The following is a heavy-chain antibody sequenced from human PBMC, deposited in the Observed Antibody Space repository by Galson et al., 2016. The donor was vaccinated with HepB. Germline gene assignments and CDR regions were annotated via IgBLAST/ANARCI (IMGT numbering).Heavy chain of an antibody. CDR1: GFIFGDYA. V-gene: IGHV3-49*03. CDR2: IRSKAYGGTT. J-gene: IGHJ4*02. D-gene: IGHD3-22*01. Sequence: SLRLSCAASGFIFGDYAMSWFRQAPGKGLEWVGFIRSKAYGGTTEYAASVKGRFTISRGDSKSIAYLQMNSLKTEDTAVYYCTRLLGSYYFDSSAYVDYWGQGTLVTVSS. CDR3: TRLLGSYYFDSSAYVDY.